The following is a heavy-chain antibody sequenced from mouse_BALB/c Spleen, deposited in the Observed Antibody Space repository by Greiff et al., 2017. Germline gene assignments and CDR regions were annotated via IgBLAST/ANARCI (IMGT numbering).Heavy chain of an antibody. CDR2: IWGDGST. J-gene: IGHJ3*01. V-gene: IGHV2-6-7*01. CDR3: ARGYGNYAAWFAY. CDR1: GFSLTGYG. D-gene: IGHD2-10*02. Sequence: QVQLKESGPGLVAPSQSLSITCTVSGFSLTGYGVNWVRQPPGKGLEWLGMIWGDGSTDYNSALKSRLSISKDNSKSQVFLKMNSLQTDDTARYYCARGYGNYAAWFAYWGQGTLVTVSA.